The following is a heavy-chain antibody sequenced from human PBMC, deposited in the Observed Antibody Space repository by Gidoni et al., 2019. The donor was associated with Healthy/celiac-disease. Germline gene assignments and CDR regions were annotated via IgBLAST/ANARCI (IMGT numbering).Heavy chain of an antibody. Sequence: QVQLQESGPGLVKPSETLSLTCPVSGCSISSYYWSWIRQPPGKGLEWIGYIYYSGSTNYNPSLKSRVTISVDTSKNQFSLKRSSVTAADTAVYYCARAVAGTYTNFDYWGQGTLVTVSS. D-gene: IGHD6-19*01. CDR3: ARAVAGTYTNFDY. V-gene: IGHV4-59*01. CDR1: GCSISSYY. J-gene: IGHJ4*02. CDR2: IYYSGST.